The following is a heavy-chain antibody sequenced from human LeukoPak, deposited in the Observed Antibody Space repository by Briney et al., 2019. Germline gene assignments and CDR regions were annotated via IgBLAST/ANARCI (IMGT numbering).Heavy chain of an antibody. V-gene: IGHV3-23*01. Sequence: PGGSLRLSCAASGFTFSSHEMNWVRQAPGKGLEWVSAIRASDGYTEYADSVKGRFTTSRDNSKKTLYLQMRSLRAEDTAIYYCARDPNGDYIGAFDFGGQGTLVTVSS. CDR2: IRASDGYT. D-gene: IGHD4-17*01. CDR1: GFTFSSHE. J-gene: IGHJ3*01. CDR3: ARDPNGDYIGAFDF.